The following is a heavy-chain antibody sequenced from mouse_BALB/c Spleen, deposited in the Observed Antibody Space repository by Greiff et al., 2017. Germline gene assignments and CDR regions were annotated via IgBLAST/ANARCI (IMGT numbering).Heavy chain of an antibody. D-gene: IGHD1-1*01. V-gene: IGHV2-9*02. CDR3: ARGDTTVVDAMDY. CDR2: IWAGGST. Sequence: QVHVKQSGPGLVAPSQSLSITCTVSGFSLTSYGVHWVRQPPGKGLEWLGVIWAGGSTNYNSALMSRLSISKDNSKSQVFLKMNSLQTDDTAMYYCARGDTTVVDAMDYWGQGTSVTVSS. CDR1: GFSLTSYG. J-gene: IGHJ4*01.